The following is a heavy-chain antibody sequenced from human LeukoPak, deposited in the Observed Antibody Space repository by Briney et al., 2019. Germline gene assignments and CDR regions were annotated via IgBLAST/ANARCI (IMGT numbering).Heavy chain of an antibody. Sequence: HPGGSLRLSCAASGFTFSSYDMHWVRQATGKGLEWVSAIGTAGDTYYPGSVKGRFTISRENAKNSLYFQMNSLRAGDTAVYYCARGGVYCTNGVCYRRFDYWGQGTLVTVSS. D-gene: IGHD2-8*01. CDR3: ARGGVYCTNGVCYRRFDY. CDR1: GFTFSSYD. J-gene: IGHJ4*02. CDR2: IGTAGDT. V-gene: IGHV3-13*01.